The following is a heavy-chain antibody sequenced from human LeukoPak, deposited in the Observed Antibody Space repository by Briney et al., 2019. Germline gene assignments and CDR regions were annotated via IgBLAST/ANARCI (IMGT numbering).Heavy chain of an antibody. Sequence: GGSLRLSCAASGFTFSSYGMHWVRQAPGKGLEWVAVISYDGSNKYYADSVKGRFTISRDNSKNTLFLEVSSLRAEDTAIYYCARESSESSSAMDVWGQGTTVTVSS. V-gene: IGHV3-30*03. CDR1: GFTFSSYG. CDR2: ISYDGSNK. CDR3: ARESSESSSAMDV. J-gene: IGHJ6*02. D-gene: IGHD1-26*01.